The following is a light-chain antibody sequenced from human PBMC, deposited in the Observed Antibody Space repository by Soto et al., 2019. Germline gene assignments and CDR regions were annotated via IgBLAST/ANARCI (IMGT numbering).Light chain of an antibody. Sequence: NFMLTQPRSVSESPGKTVTISCTGNRSGSIASNYVQWYQQRPGSAPTTVIYEDNQRPSGVPARFSGSIDRSSNSASLTISGLKTEDEAYYYCQSYDSSNQVFGGGTKLTVL. CDR1: SGSIASNY. V-gene: IGLV6-57*02. CDR2: EDN. CDR3: QSYDSSNQV. J-gene: IGLJ3*02.